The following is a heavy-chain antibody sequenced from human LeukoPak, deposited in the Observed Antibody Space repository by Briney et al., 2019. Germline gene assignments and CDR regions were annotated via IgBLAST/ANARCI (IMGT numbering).Heavy chain of an antibody. V-gene: IGHV3-23*01. CDR3: AKDRLSGYGDYRAPAFDI. CDR2: ISGSGGST. Sequence: GGSLRLPCAASGFTFSSYAMSWVRQAPGKGLEWVSAISGSGGSTYYADSVKGRFTISRDNSKSTLYLQMNSLRVEDTAVYYCAKDRLSGYGDYRAPAFDIWGQGTMVTVSS. J-gene: IGHJ3*02. CDR1: GFTFSSYA. D-gene: IGHD4-17*01.